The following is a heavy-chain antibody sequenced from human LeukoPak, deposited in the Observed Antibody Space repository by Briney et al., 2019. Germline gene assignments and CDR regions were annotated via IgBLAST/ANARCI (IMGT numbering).Heavy chain of an antibody. J-gene: IGHJ3*02. Sequence: GESLKTSCKGSGYGFTSYWIGWVRPMPGKGLEWMGIIYPGDSDTRYSPSFQGQVTISADKSISTAYLQWSSLKASDTAMYYCATLSSSWPHDAFDIWGQGTMVTVSS. CDR3: ATLSSSWPHDAFDI. V-gene: IGHV5-51*01. D-gene: IGHD6-13*01. CDR1: GYGFTSYW. CDR2: IYPGDSDT.